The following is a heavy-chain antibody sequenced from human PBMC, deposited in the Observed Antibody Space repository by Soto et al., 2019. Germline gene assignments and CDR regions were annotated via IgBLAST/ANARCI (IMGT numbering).Heavy chain of an antibody. D-gene: IGHD1-7*01. J-gene: IGHJ5*02. CDR3: ARARWGNWNYALNWFDP. CDR2: INHSGST. CDR1: GGSFSGYY. Sequence: TLSLTCAVYGGSFSGYYWSWIRQPPGKGLEWIGEINHSGSTNYNPSLKSRVTISVDTSKNQFSLKLSSVTAADTAVYYCARARWGNWNYALNWFDPWGQGTLVTVSS. V-gene: IGHV4-34*01.